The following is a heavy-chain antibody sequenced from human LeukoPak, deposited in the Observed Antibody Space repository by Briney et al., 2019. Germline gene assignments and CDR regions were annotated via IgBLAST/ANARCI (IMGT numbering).Heavy chain of an antibody. CDR2: IWYDGSKE. D-gene: IGHD3-22*01. Sequence: GGSLRLSCVVSGFTFSSYGMHWVRQAPGKGLEWVAVIWYDGSKEYYIDSVKGRFTISRDNSRNTLYLQMNSLRAEDTAVYYCARGSGYYPLFDYWGQGTLVTVSS. CDR3: ARGSGYYPLFDY. V-gene: IGHV3-33*01. J-gene: IGHJ4*02. CDR1: GFTFSSYG.